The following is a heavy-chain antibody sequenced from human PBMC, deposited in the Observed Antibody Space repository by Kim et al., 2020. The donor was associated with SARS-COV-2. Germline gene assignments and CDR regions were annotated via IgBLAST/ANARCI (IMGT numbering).Heavy chain of an antibody. CDR3: ARGGYFDWLLSDYYYYGMDV. Sequence: SETLSLTCTVSGGSISSYYWSWIRQPPGKGLEWIGYIHYSGSTNYNPSLKSRVTISVDTSKNQFSLKLSSVTAADTAVYYCARGGYFDWLLSDYYYYGMDVWGQGTTVTVSS. J-gene: IGHJ6*02. D-gene: IGHD3-9*01. CDR2: IHYSGST. V-gene: IGHV4-59*01. CDR1: GGSISSYY.